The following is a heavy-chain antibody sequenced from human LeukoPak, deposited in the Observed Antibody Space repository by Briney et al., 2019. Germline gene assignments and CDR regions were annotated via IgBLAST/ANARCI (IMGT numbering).Heavy chain of an antibody. CDR3: ARDSLTVHAFDI. Sequence: GGSLRLSCAASGFTVSSNYMSWVRQAPAKGLEGVSVIYSGGSTYYADSVKGRFTISRDNSKNTLYLQMNSLRGEDTAVYYCARDSLTVHAFDIWGQGTMVTVSS. CDR2: IYSGGST. J-gene: IGHJ3*02. D-gene: IGHD3-22*01. CDR1: GFTVSSNY. V-gene: IGHV3-66*02.